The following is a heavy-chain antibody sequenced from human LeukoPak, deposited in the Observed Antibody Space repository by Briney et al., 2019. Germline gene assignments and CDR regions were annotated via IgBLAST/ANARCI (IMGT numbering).Heavy chain of an antibody. D-gene: IGHD6-19*01. J-gene: IGHJ5*02. Sequence: ASVKLSCKTSAYTFNSYGISWVRQAPGQGLEWMGWISGNNGNTNYAQKFRGRVTMTTDTSTSTAYMELRSLRYDDTAVFYCARTNEWLRSQFDRWGQGTLVTVSS. CDR2: ISGNNGNT. CDR3: ARTNEWLRSQFDR. V-gene: IGHV1-18*01. CDR1: AYTFNSYG.